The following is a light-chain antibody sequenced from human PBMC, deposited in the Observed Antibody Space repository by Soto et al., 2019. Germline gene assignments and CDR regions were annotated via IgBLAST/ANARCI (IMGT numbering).Light chain of an antibody. V-gene: IGKV1-39*01. CDR2: AAS. J-gene: IGKJ4*01. Sequence: DIQMTQSPSSQSASVGDRVTITCRASQSISSYLNWYQQKPGKAPKLLIYAASSLQSGVPSRFSGSGSGTDFTLTISSLQPEDFATYYCQQSYSTPLTFGGGTKVDIK. CDR1: QSISSY. CDR3: QQSYSTPLT.